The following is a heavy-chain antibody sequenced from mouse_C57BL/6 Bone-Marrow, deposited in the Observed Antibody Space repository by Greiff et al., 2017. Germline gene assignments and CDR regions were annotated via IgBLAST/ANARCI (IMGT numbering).Heavy chain of an antibody. V-gene: IGHV1-85*01. D-gene: IGHD2-3*01. J-gene: IGHJ3*01. CDR2: IYPRDGTT. Sequence: VQLQQSGPGLVKPGASVKLSCEASGYTFTGYEINWVPQTPGQGLEWIGWIYPRDGTTKYNEKIKGRATLTVDTSSSTAYMELHSLTSEDATVYFCARSGWLPSWFAYWGQGTLVTVSA. CDR3: ARSGWLPSWFAY. CDR1: GYTFTGYE.